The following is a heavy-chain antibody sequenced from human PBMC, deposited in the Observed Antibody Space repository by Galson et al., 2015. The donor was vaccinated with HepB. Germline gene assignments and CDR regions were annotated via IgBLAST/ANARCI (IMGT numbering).Heavy chain of an antibody. Sequence: SLRLSCAASGFTFSSYGMHWVRQAPGKGLEWVAFIRYDGSNKYYADSVKGRFTISRDNSKNTLYLQMNSLRAEDTAVYYTAIHGADYGGNSFVDIWGQGTMVTVSS. CDR1: GFTFSSYG. V-gene: IGHV3-30*02. J-gene: IGHJ3*02. D-gene: IGHD4-23*01. CDR3: AIHGADYGGNSFVDI. CDR2: IRYDGSNK.